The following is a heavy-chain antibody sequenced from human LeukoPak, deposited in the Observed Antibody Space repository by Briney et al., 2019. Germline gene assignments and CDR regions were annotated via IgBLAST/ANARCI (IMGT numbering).Heavy chain of an antibody. D-gene: IGHD6-13*01. CDR1: GFTFSSYA. J-gene: IGHJ4*02. Sequence: GGSLRLSCAASGFTFSSYAMHWVRQAPGKGLEWVAVISYDGSNKYYADSVKGRFTISRDNSKNTLYLQMSSLRAEDTAVYYCARPKLAAAGTILDYWGQGTLVTVSS. CDR3: ARPKLAAAGTILDY. CDR2: ISYDGSNK. V-gene: IGHV3-30-3*01.